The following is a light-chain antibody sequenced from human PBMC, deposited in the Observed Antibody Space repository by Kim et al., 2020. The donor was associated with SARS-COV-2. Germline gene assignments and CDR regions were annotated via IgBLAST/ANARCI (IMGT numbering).Light chain of an antibody. Sequence: SSELTQDPAVYVALGQTVRITCQGDTLRKYFATWYQQKPGQAPPLVLYGHNKRPSGIPDRFSGSTSGNTASLTIAGAQAEDEGDYYCNSGDSNGDLLIFGGGTTLTVL. CDR3: NSGDSNGDLLI. J-gene: IGLJ2*01. CDR2: GHN. V-gene: IGLV3-19*01. CDR1: TLRKYF.